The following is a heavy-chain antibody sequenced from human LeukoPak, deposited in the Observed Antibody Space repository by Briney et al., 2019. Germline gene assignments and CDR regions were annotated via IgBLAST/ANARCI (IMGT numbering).Heavy chain of an antibody. J-gene: IGHJ4*02. CDR3: ARVWGIAAAAPFDY. CDR1: GFTFSSYS. CDR2: ISSSSSYI. V-gene: IGHV3-21*01. D-gene: IGHD6-13*01. Sequence: GGSLRLSCAASGFTFSSYSMNWVRQAPGKGLEWVSSISSSSSYIYYADSVKGRFTISRDNAKNSLYLQMNSLRAEDTAVYYCARVWGIAAAAPFDYWGQGTLVTVSS.